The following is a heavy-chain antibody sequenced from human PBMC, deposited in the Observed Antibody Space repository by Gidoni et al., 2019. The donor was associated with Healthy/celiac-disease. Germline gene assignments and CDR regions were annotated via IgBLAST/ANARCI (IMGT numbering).Heavy chain of an antibody. CDR1: GGSVSGYY. D-gene: IGHD2-2*01. V-gene: IGHV4-34*01. J-gene: IGHJ4*02. CDR2: INHSGST. CDR3: ARAPPRFLYRQNGGNYFDY. Sequence: QVQLQQWGAGLLKPSETLSLTCAVYGGSVSGYYWSWIRQPPGKGLEWIGEINHSGSTNYNPSLKSRVTISVDTSKNQFSLKLSSVTAADTAVYYCARAPPRFLYRQNGGNYFDYWGQGTLVTVSS.